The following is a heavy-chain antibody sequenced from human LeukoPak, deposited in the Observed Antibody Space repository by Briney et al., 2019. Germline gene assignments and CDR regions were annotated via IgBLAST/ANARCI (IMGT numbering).Heavy chain of an antibody. J-gene: IGHJ4*02. V-gene: IGHV4-61*02. D-gene: IGHD3-9*01. CDR2: IYTSGST. CDR3: ARGGYDILTGYQYYFDY. CDR1: GGSISSGSYY. Sequence: SETLSLTCTVSGGSISSGSYYWSWIRQPAGKGLEWIGRIYTSGSTNYNPSLKSRVTISVDTSKNQFSLKLSSVTAADTAVYYCARGGYDILTGYQYYFDYWGQGTLVTVSS.